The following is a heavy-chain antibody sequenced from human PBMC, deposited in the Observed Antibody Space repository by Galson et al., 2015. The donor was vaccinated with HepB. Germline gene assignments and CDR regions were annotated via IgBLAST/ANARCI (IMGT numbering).Heavy chain of an antibody. CDR2: INHSGST. D-gene: IGHD6-19*01. V-gene: IGHV4-34*01. CDR1: GGSFSGYY. J-gene: IGHJ4*02. CDR3: ARVKWLDSFDY. Sequence: SETLSLTCAVYGGSFSGYYWSWIRQPPGKGLEWIGEINHSGSTNYNPSLKSRVTISVDTSKNQFSLKLSSVTAADTAVYYCARVKWLDSFDYWGQGTLVTVSS.